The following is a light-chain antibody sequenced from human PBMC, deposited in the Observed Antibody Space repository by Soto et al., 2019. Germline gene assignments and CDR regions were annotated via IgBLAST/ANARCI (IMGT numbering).Light chain of an antibody. CDR2: EAS. V-gene: IGKV3-20*01. CDR3: QQYGTSPIT. CDR1: QSVSSTY. J-gene: IGKJ5*01. Sequence: EIVLTPSPGTLSLSPGARATLSCRASQSVSSTYLAWYQQKPGQAPRLLIYEASSRATGIPDRFSGSGSGTDFTLTISRLDPEDFAVYYCQQYGTSPITFGQGTRLEI.